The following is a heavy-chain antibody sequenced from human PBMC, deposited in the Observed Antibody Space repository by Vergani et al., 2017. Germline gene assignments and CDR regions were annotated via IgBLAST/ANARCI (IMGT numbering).Heavy chain of an antibody. CDR3: ARVDTMVRGVKGGYFDY. V-gene: IGHV4-4*03. Sequence: QVQLQESGPGLVKPPGTLSLTCAVSGGSISSSNWWSWVRQPPGKGLGWIGEIKHSGSTNYNPSLKSRVPISVDKSKNQFSLKLSSVTAADTAVYYCARVDTMVRGVKGGYFDYWGQGTLVTVSS. CDR2: IKHSGST. D-gene: IGHD3-10*01. CDR1: GGSISSSNW. J-gene: IGHJ4*02.